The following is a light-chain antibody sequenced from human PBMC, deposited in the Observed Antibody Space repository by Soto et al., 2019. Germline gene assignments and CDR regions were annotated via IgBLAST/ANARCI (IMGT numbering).Light chain of an antibody. J-gene: IGKJ1*01. CDR2: EVS. V-gene: IGKV2D-29*01. CDR1: QSLLHSDGKTY. CDR3: MQSIQLPRT. Sequence: DIVMTQTPLSLSVTPGQPASISCKSSQSLLHSDGKTYLYRYLQRSGQPPQLLIHEVSNRFSGVPDRFSGSGSGTDFTLEISRVEAEDVGIYYCMQSIQLPRTFGQGTKVEIK.